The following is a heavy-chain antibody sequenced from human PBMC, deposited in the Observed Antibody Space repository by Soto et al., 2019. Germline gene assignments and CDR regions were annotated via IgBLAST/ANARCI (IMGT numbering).Heavy chain of an antibody. CDR1: GGSISSSSYY. CDR2: IYYSGST. V-gene: IGHV4-39*01. CDR3: ARRPGRDVAGRRDDWFDP. Sequence: SETLSLTCTVSGGSISSSSYYWGWIRQPPGKGLEWIGSIYYSGSTYYNPSLKSRVTISVDTSKNQFSLKLSSVTAADTAVYYCARRPGRDVAGRRDDWFDPWGQGTLVTVSS. J-gene: IGHJ5*02. D-gene: IGHD6-6*01.